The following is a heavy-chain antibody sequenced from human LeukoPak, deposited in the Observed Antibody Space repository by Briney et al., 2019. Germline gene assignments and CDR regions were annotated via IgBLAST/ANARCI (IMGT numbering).Heavy chain of an antibody. CDR1: GDSASSNSDS. V-gene: IGHV6-1*01. CDR2: TYYRSKWYN. J-gene: IGHJ4*02. D-gene: IGHD6-6*01. Sequence: SQTLSLTCAISGDSASSNSDSWNWIRQSPSRGLEWLGRTYYRSKWYNDYAVSVKSRITINPDTSKNQFALQLNSVTPEDTAVYYCTREHPSASSDYWGQGTLVTVSS. CDR3: TREHPSASSDY.